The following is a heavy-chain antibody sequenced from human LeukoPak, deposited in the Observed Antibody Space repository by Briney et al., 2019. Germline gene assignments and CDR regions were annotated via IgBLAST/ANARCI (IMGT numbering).Heavy chain of an antibody. CDR1: GFTFDTYA. CDR2: ISYDGNNR. CDR3: AKVKGEVIGAFDI. V-gene: IGHV3-30*18. Sequence: PGGSLRLSCAASGFTFDTYAMHWVRQAPGKGLEWVAVISYDGNNRYYADSVKGRFTISRYNSKNTLYLQMNSLRAEDTAVYYCAKVKGEVIGAFDIWGQGTMVTVSS. D-gene: IGHD3-16*01. J-gene: IGHJ3*02.